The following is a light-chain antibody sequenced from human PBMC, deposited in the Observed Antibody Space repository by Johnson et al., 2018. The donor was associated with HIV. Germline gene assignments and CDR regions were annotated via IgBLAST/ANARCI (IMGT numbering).Light chain of an antibody. CDR3: GTWDSSLRVGF. J-gene: IGLJ1*01. V-gene: IGLV1-51*02. Sequence: QSVLTQSPSVSAAPGQKVTISCSGSSSNIGNNYVSWYQQVPGTAPKLLIYENNKRPSGIPDRFSGSKSGPSATLGIAGLQTGDEADYYCGTWDSSLRVGFFGTGTKVTVL. CDR1: SSNIGNNY. CDR2: ENN.